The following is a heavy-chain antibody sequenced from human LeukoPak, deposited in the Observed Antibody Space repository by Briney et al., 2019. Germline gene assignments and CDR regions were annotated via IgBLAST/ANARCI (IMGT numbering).Heavy chain of an antibody. J-gene: IGHJ4*02. V-gene: IGHV3-15*01. CDR2: IKSKTDGGTT. CDR3: TALGAASEY. CDR1: GPTFSNAW. D-gene: IGHD2-15*01. Sequence: PGGSLRLSCVGSGPTFSNAWMSWIRQAPGKGLQWVGHIKSKTDGGTTEYAAPVKGRFTISRDDSKNTLYLQMNSLKNEDAALYYCTALGAASEYWGQGALVTVSS.